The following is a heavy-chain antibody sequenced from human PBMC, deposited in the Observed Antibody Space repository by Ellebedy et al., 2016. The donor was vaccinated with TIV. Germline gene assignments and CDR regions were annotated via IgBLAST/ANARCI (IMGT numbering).Heavy chain of an antibody. Sequence: GGSLRFSXAASGFTFSSVAMSWVRQAPGKGLEWVSGVSGSGGRTYYADSVKGRFTISRDNSKNMLYLQMNSLRVDDTAVYYCAKEESSGRFDYWGQGTLVTVSS. J-gene: IGHJ4*02. D-gene: IGHD6-19*01. CDR1: GFTFSSVA. CDR2: VSGSGGRT. CDR3: AKEESSGRFDY. V-gene: IGHV3-23*01.